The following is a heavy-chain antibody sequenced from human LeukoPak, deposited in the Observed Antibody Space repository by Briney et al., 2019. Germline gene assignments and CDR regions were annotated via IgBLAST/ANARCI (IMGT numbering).Heavy chain of an antibody. V-gene: IGHV4-39*07. CDR3: ARVSSEGYCSSTSCLGPLDY. Sequence: SETLSLTCTVSGGSISSSSYYWGWIRQPPGKGLEWIGSIYYSGSTYYNPSLKSRVTISVDTSKNQFSLKLSSVTAADTAVYYCARVSSEGYCSSTSCLGPLDYWGQGTLVTVSS. J-gene: IGHJ4*02. CDR1: GGSISSSSYY. D-gene: IGHD2-2*01. CDR2: IYYSGST.